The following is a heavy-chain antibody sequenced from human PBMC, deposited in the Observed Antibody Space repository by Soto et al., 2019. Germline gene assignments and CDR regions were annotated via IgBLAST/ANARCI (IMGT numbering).Heavy chain of an antibody. V-gene: IGHV1-69*13. Sequence: SVKVSCKASGGTFSSYAISWVRQAPGQGLEWMGGIIPIFGTANYAQKFQGRVTITADESTSTAYMELSSLRSEDTAVYYCARSDSGSYSWFDPWGQGTLVTVSS. CDR2: IIPIFGTA. CDR3: ARSDSGSYSWFDP. D-gene: IGHD1-26*01. J-gene: IGHJ5*02. CDR1: GGTFSSYA.